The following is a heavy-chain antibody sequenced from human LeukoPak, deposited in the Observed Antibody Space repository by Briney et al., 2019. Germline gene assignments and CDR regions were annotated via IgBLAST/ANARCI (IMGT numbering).Heavy chain of an antibody. D-gene: IGHD3-22*01. CDR1: RFTFRDYY. V-gene: IGHV3-11*01. J-gene: IGHJ4*02. CDR3: ARGETHYYDTSGYWAYYFDY. Sequence: GGSLRLSCAASRFTFRDYYMTWIRQAPGKGLEWISYISSNGRTIYYVDSVKGRFTISRDNARNSLYLQMNSLRAEDTAVYYCARGETHYYDTSGYWAYYFDYWGQGTLVTVSS. CDR2: ISSNGRTI.